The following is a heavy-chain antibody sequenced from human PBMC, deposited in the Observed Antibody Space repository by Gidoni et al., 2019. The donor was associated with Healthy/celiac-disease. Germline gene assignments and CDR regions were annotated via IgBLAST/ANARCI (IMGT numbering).Heavy chain of an antibody. CDR3: AKAMSGIFPEDFDH. J-gene: IGHJ4*02. CDR1: GVTFTSYA. CDR2: ITASGGKT. D-gene: IGHD3-10*02. Sequence: EVQLLESGGGLVQPGGSVRLSCAASGVTFTSYAMNWVRQAPGKGLEWVSGITASGGKTYYADSVKGRFTISRNNYKNTLFLQMNSLRAEDTAMYYCAKAMSGIFPEDFDHWGQGTLVTVSS. V-gene: IGHV3-23*01.